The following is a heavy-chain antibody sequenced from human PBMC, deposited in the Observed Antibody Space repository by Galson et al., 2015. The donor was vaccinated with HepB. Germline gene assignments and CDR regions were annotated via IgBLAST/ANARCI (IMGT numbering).Heavy chain of an antibody. V-gene: IGHV3-30*18. J-gene: IGHJ3*02. Sequence: SLRLSCAASGFTFSSYGMHWVRQAPGKGLEWVAVRSYDGSNKYYADSVKGRFTISRDNSKNTLYLQMNSLRAEDTAVYYCAKPYDFWSGKGRNAFDIWGQGTMVTVSS. D-gene: IGHD3-3*01. CDR2: RSYDGSNK. CDR1: GFTFSSYG. CDR3: AKPYDFWSGKGRNAFDI.